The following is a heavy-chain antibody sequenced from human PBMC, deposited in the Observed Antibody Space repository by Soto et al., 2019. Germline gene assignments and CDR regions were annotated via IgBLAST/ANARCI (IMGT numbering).Heavy chain of an antibody. Sequence: ASVKVSCEASGYTFTGYYMHWVRQAPGQGLEWMGWINPNSGGTNYAQKFQGWVTMTRDTSISTAYMELSRLRSDDTAVYYCAREARYCSGGSCYSVYMDVWGKGTTVTVSS. V-gene: IGHV1-2*04. D-gene: IGHD2-15*01. J-gene: IGHJ6*03. CDR1: GYTFTGYY. CDR2: INPNSGGT. CDR3: AREARYCSGGSCYSVYMDV.